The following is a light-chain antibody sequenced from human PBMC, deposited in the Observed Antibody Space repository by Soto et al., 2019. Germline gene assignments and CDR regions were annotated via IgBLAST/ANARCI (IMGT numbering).Light chain of an antibody. CDR3: QQYGSSPRT. CDR1: QSVSSRS. Sequence: EIVLTQSPGTLSLSPGERATVSCRASQSVSSRSLAWYQQKPGQAPRLLIYGASSSATGIPDRFSGSGSGTDFTLTISRLEPEDFAVYYCQQYGSSPRTFGQGTKVEIK. CDR2: GAS. J-gene: IGKJ1*01. V-gene: IGKV3-20*01.